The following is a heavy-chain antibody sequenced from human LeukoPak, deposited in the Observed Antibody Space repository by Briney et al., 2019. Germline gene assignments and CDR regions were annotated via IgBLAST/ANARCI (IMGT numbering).Heavy chain of an antibody. J-gene: IGHJ4*02. CDR2: INAGNGNT. D-gene: IGHD5-18*01. V-gene: IGHV1-3*01. Sequence: ASVKVSCKASGYTFTSYAMHWVRQAPGQRLEWMGWINAGNGNTKYSQKFQGRVTITRDTSASTAYMELSSLRSEDTAVYYCARVNTAMVSSGFDYWGQGALVTVSS. CDR1: GYTFTSYA. CDR3: ARVNTAMVSSGFDY.